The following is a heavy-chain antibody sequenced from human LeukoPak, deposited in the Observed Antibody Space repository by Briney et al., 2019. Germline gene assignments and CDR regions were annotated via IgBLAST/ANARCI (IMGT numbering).Heavy chain of an antibody. D-gene: IGHD3-10*01. V-gene: IGHV3-23*01. CDR3: ARVIPGESGIDY. CDR1: GFTFSSYT. CDR2: ISGSGVGT. Sequence: GGSLRLSCAASGFTFSSYTMNWVRQAPGKGLEWVSAISGSGVGTYYADSVKGRFTISRDNSWNTLYLQMSSLRAEDTAVYYCARVIPGESGIDYWGQGILVTVSS. J-gene: IGHJ4*02.